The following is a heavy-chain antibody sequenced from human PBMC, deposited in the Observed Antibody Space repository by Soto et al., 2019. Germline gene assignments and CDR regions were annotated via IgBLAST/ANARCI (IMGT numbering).Heavy chain of an antibody. CDR1: GITFSRYR. CDR3: ARDKDWAFDY. D-gene: IGHD3-9*01. CDR2: IFATSTTI. J-gene: IGHJ4*02. Sequence: SLRLACVASGITFSRYRMVWVRQAPGKGLEWVSYIFATSTTIYYADSVKGRFTVSRDNAQNSLFLLMNSLRAEDTAVYYCARDKDWAFDYWGPGALVTVSS. V-gene: IGHV3-48*03.